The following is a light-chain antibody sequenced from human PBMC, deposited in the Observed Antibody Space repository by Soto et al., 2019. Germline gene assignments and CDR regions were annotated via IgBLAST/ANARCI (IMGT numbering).Light chain of an antibody. CDR2: DVT. V-gene: IGLV2-11*01. CDR3: CSDAGTYSFV. Sequence: QSVLTQPRSVSGSPGQSVTISCTGTSGDVGGSNHVSWYQHHPGQAPKFLIYDVTKRPPGVPDRFSGSKSGNTASLTISGLQAEDEAYYYCCSDAGTYSFVFGTGTKVTVL. CDR1: SGDVGGSNH. J-gene: IGLJ1*01.